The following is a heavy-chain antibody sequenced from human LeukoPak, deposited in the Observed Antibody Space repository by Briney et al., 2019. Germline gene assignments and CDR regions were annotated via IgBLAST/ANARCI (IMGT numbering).Heavy chain of an antibody. V-gene: IGHV4-4*07. CDR2: IHTSGST. CDR3: ARHSNWNGGVDWFDP. D-gene: IGHD1-20*01. Sequence: PSETLSLTCTVSGGSISSYYWIWVRQPAGKGLEWIGRIHTSGSTYYNPSLKSRVTISVDTSKNQFSLKLSSVTAADTAVYYCARHSNWNGGVDWFDPWGQGTQVTVSS. J-gene: IGHJ5*02. CDR1: GGSISSYY.